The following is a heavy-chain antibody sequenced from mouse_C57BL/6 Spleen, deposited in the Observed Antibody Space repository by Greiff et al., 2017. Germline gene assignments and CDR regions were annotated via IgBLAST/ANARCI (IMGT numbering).Heavy chain of an antibody. J-gene: IGHJ4*01. CDR1: GYAFSSYW. V-gene: IGHV1-80*01. CDR3: ARGEWGGAMDY. Sequence: QVQLQQSGAELVKPGASVKISCKASGYAFSSYWMNWVKQRPGKGLEWIGQIYPGDGDTNYNGKFKGKATLTADKSSSTAYMQLSSLTSEDSAVYFCARGEWGGAMDYWGQGTSVTVSS. CDR2: IYPGDGDT.